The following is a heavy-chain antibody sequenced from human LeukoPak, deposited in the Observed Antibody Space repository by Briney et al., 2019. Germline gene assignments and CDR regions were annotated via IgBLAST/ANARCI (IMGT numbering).Heavy chain of an antibody. CDR3: ARLEYSSSPWDPGYGDYPYYFDY. Sequence: PSETLSFTCTVSGGSISSSSYYWGWIRQPPGKGLEWIGSIYYSGSTYYNPSLKSRVTISVDTSKNQFSLKLSSVTAADTAVYYCARLEYSSSPWDPGYGDYPYYFDYWGQGTLVTVSS. V-gene: IGHV4-39*01. CDR1: GGSISSSSYY. CDR2: IYYSGST. J-gene: IGHJ4*02. D-gene: IGHD6-6*01.